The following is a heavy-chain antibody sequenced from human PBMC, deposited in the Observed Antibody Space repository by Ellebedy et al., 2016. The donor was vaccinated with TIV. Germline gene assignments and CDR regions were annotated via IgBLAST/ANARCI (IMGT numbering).Heavy chain of an antibody. D-gene: IGHD1-26*01. V-gene: IGHV4-59*01. Sequence: MPSETLSLTCTVSGGSIGSYYWSWIRQPPGKGLEWIGYISYSGSPNYNPSLKSRVTISVDTSKNQFSLKLTSVTAADTAVYYCARAGGGSYYARQKAYYFDYWGQGTLVTVSS. CDR1: GGSIGSYY. CDR3: ARAGGGSYYARQKAYYFDY. CDR2: ISYSGSP. J-gene: IGHJ4*02.